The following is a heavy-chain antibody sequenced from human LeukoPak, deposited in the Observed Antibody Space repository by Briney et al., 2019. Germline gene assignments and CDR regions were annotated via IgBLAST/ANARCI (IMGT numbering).Heavy chain of an antibody. V-gene: IGHV4-39*01. CDR3: PRLSKGRYLDYVFDL. J-gene: IGHJ4*01. CDR2: TYCSGST. CDR1: GGSVSSYEYY. Sequence: SETLSLTCTVAGGSVSSYEYYWDWMRQPPGKGLEWIGNTYCSGSTYYNPSLKSRLTMSVDTSKNQFSLKMSSVTAADTAVYYRPRLSKGRYLDYVFDLRGHGALVTVSS. D-gene: IGHD3-9*01.